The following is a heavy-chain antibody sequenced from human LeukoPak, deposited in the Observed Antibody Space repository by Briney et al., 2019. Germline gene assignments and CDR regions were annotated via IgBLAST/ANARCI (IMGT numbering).Heavy chain of an antibody. CDR2: ISSSSSYI. V-gene: IGHV3-21*01. D-gene: IGHD1-26*01. Sequence: PGGSLRLSCAASGFTFSSYSMNWVRQAPGKGLEWVSSISSSSSYIYYADSVKGRFTISRDNAKNSLYLQMNSLRAEDTAVYYCARDIGQSDSGSRKRLDYWGQGTLVTVSS. J-gene: IGHJ4*02. CDR1: GFTFSSYS. CDR3: ARDIGQSDSGSRKRLDY.